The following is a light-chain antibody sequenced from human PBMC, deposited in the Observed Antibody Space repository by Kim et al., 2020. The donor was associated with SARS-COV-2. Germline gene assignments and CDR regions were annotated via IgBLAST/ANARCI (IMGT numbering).Light chain of an antibody. CDR3: SSYAGSNNRV. CDR1: SSYVGGYNH. J-gene: IGLJ3*02. V-gene: IGLV2-8*01. Sequence: GESVTISCTGTSSYVGGYNHVSWYQQHPGKAPKLMIYEVSKRPSGVPARFSGSKSGNTASLTVSGLQAEDEADYYCSSYAGSNNRVFGGGTQLTVL. CDR2: EVS.